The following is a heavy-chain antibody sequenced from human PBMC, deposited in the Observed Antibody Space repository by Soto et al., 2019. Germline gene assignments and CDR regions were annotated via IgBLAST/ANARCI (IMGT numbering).Heavy chain of an antibody. CDR2: INAGNGNT. CDR1: GYTFTSYA. V-gene: IGHV1-3*01. D-gene: IGHD6-19*01. CDR3: ARGDSSGWYREPFDY. J-gene: IGHJ4*02. Sequence: ASVKVSCKASGYTFTSYAMHWVRQAPGQRLEWMGWINAGNGNTKYSQKFQGRVTITRDTSASTAYMELSSLRSEDTAVYYCARGDSSGWYREPFDYWGQGTLVTVSS.